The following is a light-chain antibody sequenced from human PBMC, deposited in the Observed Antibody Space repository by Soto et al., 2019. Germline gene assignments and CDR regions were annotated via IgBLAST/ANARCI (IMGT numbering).Light chain of an antibody. Sequence: QSVLTQPASGSGSPGQSISISCTGTRSDVGGYNYVYWHQQHPGKAPKLMIYDVTNRPSGVSDRFSGSKSGNTASLTISGLQAEDEADYYCSSYTSSGTYVFGAGTKVTVL. J-gene: IGLJ1*01. CDR2: DVT. CDR1: RSDVGGYNY. V-gene: IGLV2-14*01. CDR3: SSYTSSGTYV.